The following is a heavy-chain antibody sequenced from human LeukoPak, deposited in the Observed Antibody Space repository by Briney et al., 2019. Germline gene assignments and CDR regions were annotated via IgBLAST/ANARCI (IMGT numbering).Heavy chain of an antibody. CDR3: ARWEGVRGFDP. V-gene: IGHV4-34*01. Sequence: SETLSLTCAVYGGAFSGYYWSWIRQPPGKGLEWIGEINHSGSTNYNPSLKSRVTVSVDRSKSQFSLKLSSVTAADTAVYYCARWEGVRGFDPWGQGTLVTVSS. D-gene: IGHD1-26*01. CDR1: GGAFSGYY. J-gene: IGHJ5*02. CDR2: INHSGST.